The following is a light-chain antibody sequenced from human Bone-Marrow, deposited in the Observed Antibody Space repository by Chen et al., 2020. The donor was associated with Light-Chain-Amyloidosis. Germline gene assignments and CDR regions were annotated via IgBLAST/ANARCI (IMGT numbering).Light chain of an antibody. CDR3: QQYGTSPLT. Sequence: EIVLTQSPLPLSLSPGEGANLSCRASQTISSNYLTWYQQKFGQAPRLLIYGSSSRATGIPERFTGSGSGTDFTLTINSLETEDFAMYYCQQYGTSPLTFGGGTKVEIK. V-gene: IGKV3-20*01. CDR1: QTISSNY. CDR2: GSS. J-gene: IGKJ4*01.